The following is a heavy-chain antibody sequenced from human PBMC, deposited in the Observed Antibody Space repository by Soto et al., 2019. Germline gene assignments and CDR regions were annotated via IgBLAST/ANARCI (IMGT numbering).Heavy chain of an antibody. Sequence: SETLSLTCTVSGGSISSSSYYWGWIRQPPGKGLEWIGSIYYSGSTYYNPSLKSRVTISVDTSKNQFSLKLSSVTAADTAVYYCARQGLGGNWFDPWGQGTLVTVSS. CDR2: IYYSGST. CDR1: GGSISSSSYY. J-gene: IGHJ5*02. CDR3: ARQGLGGNWFDP. V-gene: IGHV4-39*01.